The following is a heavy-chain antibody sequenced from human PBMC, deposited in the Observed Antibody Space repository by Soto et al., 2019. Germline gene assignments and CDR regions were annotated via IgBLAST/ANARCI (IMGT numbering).Heavy chain of an antibody. CDR2: ISGSGGST. CDR3: AKELGSGSSGWYYFDY. D-gene: IGHD6-19*01. CDR1: GFTFSSYA. J-gene: IGHJ4*02. V-gene: IGHV3-23*01. Sequence: EVQLLESGGGLVQPGGSLRLSCAASGFTFSSYAMSWVRQAPGKGLEWVSAISGSGGSTYYADSVKGRFTISRDNSKNTLYLQMNSLRAEDTAVYYCAKELGSGSSGWYYFDYWGQGTLVTVSS.